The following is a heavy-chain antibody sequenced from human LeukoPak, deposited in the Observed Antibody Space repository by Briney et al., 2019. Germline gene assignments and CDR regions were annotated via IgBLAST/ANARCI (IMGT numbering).Heavy chain of an antibody. Sequence: GGSLRLSCAASGFTFSSYAMSWVRQAPGKGLEWVSAISGSGGSTYYADSVKGRFTISRDNSKNTLYLQMNSLRAEDKAVYYCAKKSVVVPAAPWYYYYYMDVWGKGTTVTVSS. D-gene: IGHD2-2*01. CDR3: AKKSVVVPAAPWYYYYYMDV. J-gene: IGHJ6*03. V-gene: IGHV3-23*01. CDR1: GFTFSSYA. CDR2: ISGSGGST.